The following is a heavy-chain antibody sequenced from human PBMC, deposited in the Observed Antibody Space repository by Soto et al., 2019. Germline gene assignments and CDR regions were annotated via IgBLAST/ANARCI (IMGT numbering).Heavy chain of an antibody. V-gene: IGHV4-4*02. Sequence: PSETLSLTCAVSGGSIRSNNWWSWVRQPPGKGLEWIGEIFHGGSTYYNPSLKTRVTISVDKSKNQFSLKLSSVTAADTAVYYCASTQYGGNSSGAFDIWGQGTMVTVSS. CDR3: ASTQYGGNSSGAFDI. CDR1: GGSIRSNNW. D-gene: IGHD2-21*02. CDR2: IFHGGST. J-gene: IGHJ3*02.